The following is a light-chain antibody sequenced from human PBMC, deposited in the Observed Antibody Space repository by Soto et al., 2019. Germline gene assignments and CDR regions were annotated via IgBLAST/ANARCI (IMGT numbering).Light chain of an antibody. CDR2: DAS. CDR3: HPHSAYGT. Sequence: IKRTQSPSTRAASVGGAVISACRASQSMNRWLAWYQQKPGEAPKLLIYDASSLESGVPSRFSGTGSGTECTPIISDLQQTDSAPNYDHPHSAYGTLGQGTQLEIK. CDR1: QSMNRW. J-gene: IGKJ2*01. V-gene: IGKV1-5*01.